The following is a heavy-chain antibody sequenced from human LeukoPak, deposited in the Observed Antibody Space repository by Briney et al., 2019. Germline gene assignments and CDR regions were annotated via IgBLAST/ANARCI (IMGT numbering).Heavy chain of an antibody. V-gene: IGHV4-39*01. D-gene: IGHD3-3*01. CDR1: GGSISSSSYY. J-gene: IGHJ4*02. CDR2: IYYSGST. Sequence: SEALSLTCTVSGGSISSSSYYWGWIRQPPGEGLEWIGSIYYSGSTYYNPSLKSRVSISVDTSKNQFSLKLSSVTAADTAVYYCARRLTIFGVAFDYWGQGTLVTVSS. CDR3: ARRLTIFGVAFDY.